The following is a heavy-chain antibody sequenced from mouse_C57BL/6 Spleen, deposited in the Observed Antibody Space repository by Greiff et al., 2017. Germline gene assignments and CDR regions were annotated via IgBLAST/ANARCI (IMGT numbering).Heavy chain of an antibody. D-gene: IGHD2-2*01. V-gene: IGHV5-6*02. CDR1: GFTFSSYG. CDR2: ISSGGSYT. J-gene: IGHJ1*03. CDR3: ARHTSRIYYGYEAGPPGDLDV. Sequence: DVMLVESGGDLVKPGGSLKLSCAASGFTFSSYGMSWVRQTPDKRLEWVATISSGGSYTYYPDSVKGRFTISRDNATNTLYLQMSSRKAEDTAMYYCARHTSRIYYGYEAGPPGDLDVWGTGTTVTVSA.